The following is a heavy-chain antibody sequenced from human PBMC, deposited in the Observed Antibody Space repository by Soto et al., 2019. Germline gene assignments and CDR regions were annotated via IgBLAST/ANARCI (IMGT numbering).Heavy chain of an antibody. CDR2: TYFRSKWYN. CDR1: GDSVSINTAS. V-gene: IGHV6-1*01. CDR3: AKGDNLGPKTGYAFDP. J-gene: IGHJ5*02. Sequence: SQTLSLTCAISGDSVSINTASWNLIRQSPSRGLEWLGRTYFRSKWYNDYAVSVKSRIIINPDTSNNQFSLQLNSVTPEDTAVYFCAKGDNLGPKTGYAFDPWGQGIMVT. D-gene: IGHD5-12*01.